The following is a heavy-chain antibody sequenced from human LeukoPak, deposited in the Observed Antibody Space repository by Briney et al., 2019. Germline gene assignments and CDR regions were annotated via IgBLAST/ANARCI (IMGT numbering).Heavy chain of an antibody. J-gene: IGHJ4*02. CDR3: ARTVPGYPDDYFDY. CDR1: GFTFSRHW. D-gene: IGHD6-19*01. V-gene: IGHV3-7*01. CDR2: MNQDGSAI. Sequence: PGGSLRLSCAASGFTFSRHWMSWVRQAPGKGLERVAHMNQDGSAIYSIDSVKGRFTIPRDNDKNSLYLQMTGLTVADTAVYYCARTVPGYPDDYFDYWGQGTLVTVSS.